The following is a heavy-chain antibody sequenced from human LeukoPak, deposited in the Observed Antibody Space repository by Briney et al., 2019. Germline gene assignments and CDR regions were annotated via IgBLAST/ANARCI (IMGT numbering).Heavy chain of an antibody. CDR3: VKGIAGGPYYFDY. V-gene: IGHV3-64D*06. D-gene: IGHD6-13*01. J-gene: IGHJ4*02. CDR1: GFTFSNYA. CDR2: ISSNGGST. Sequence: PGGSLRLSCSASGFTFSNYAMHWVRQAPGKGLEYVSAISSNGGSTYYADSVKGRFTISRGNSKNTLYLQMSSLRVEDTAVFYCVKGIAGGPYYFDYWGQGTLVTVSS.